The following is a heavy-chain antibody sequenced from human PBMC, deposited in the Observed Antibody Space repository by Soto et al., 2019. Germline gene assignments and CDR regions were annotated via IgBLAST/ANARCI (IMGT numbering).Heavy chain of an antibody. V-gene: IGHV3-15*07. Sequence: GGSLRLSCAASGFNFSNTWMHWVRQAPGKGLEWVGRIKSNTDDGTTDYPAPVKGRFTISRDDSKNTLYLQMNSLKTEDTAMYYCTTVSDYLGFDYWGQGALVTVSS. J-gene: IGHJ4*02. CDR3: TTVSDYLGFDY. D-gene: IGHD4-17*01. CDR2: IKSNTDDGTT. CDR1: GFNFSNTW.